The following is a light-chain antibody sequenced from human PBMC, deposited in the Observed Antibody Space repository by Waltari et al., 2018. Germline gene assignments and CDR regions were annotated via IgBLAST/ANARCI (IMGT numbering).Light chain of an antibody. J-gene: IGKJ4*01. Sequence: EIVLTQSPGTLSLSPGESASLSCWARQTIPNNCLAWYQQMPGQAPRLLIYDASTRAAGVPDRFRGSGYGTDFTLTISRLEPEDFAVYYCQKYGSTPRPFGGGTKVEV. CDR1: QTIPNNC. V-gene: IGKV3-20*01. CDR3: QKYGSTPRP. CDR2: DAS.